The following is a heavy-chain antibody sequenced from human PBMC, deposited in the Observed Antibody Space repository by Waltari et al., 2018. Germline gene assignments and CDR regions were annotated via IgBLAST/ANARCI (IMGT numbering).Heavy chain of an antibody. J-gene: IGHJ5*02. Sequence: QLQLQESGPGLVKPSETLSLTCTVSGGSISSGSYYWGWIRQPPGKGLESIGYISYSGTTYYNLSLKSRVTMSVDTSRDQYSLILRSVAAADTAVYYCARYYGNGEGWLDPWGQGTLVTVSS. V-gene: IGHV4-39*07. CDR1: GGSISSGSYY. CDR2: ISYSGTT. CDR3: ARYYGNGEGWLDP. D-gene: IGHD3-3*01.